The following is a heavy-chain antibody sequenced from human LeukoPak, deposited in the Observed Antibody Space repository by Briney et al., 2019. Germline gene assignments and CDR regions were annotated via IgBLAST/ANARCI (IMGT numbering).Heavy chain of an antibody. J-gene: IGHJ5*02. CDR3: ARGGYCSGGRCLNWFDP. D-gene: IGHD2-15*01. Sequence: SEPLTLTCAVYGGFFSRYYGSGIRQPPGKAVEGFGEYNHSESTYYNPPLKSRVAISVDTSKNQLSLKLSSVTAADTAVYYCARGGYCSGGRCLNWFDPWGQGTLVTVSS. CDR1: GGFFSRYY. V-gene: IGHV4-34*01. CDR2: YNHSEST.